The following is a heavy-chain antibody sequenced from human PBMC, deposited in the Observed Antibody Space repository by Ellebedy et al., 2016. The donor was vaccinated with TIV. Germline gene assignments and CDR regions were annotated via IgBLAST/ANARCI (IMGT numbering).Heavy chain of an antibody. CDR1: GFTFSSYW. CDR2: IKQDGSEK. Sequence: GGSLRLSCAASGFTFSSYWMSWVRQAPGKGLEWVANIKQDGSEKYYVDSVKGRFTISRDNARDSLYLQMNSLRAEDTAVYYCARGYSSGTYWYYFDNWGQGTLVTVSS. J-gene: IGHJ4*02. CDR3: ARGYSSGTYWYYFDN. V-gene: IGHV3-7*02. D-gene: IGHD1-26*01.